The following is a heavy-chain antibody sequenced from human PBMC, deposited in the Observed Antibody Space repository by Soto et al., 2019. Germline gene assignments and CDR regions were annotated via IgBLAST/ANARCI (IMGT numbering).Heavy chain of an antibody. D-gene: IGHD2-2*01. J-gene: IGHJ4*02. V-gene: IGHV1-69*06. CDR3: ATSHRYCSSTSCWTLWDYFDY. CDR1: GGTFSSYA. CDR2: IIPIFGTA. Sequence: SVKVSCKASGGTFSSYAISWVRQAPGQGLEWMGGIIPIFGTANYAQKFQGRVTITADKSTSTAYMELSSLRSEDTAVYYCATSHRYCSSTSCWTLWDYFDYWGQGTLVTVSS.